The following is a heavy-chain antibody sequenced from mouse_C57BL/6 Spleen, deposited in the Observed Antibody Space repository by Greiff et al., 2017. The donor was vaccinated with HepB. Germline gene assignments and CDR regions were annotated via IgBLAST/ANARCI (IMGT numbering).Heavy chain of an antibody. CDR2: ISSGSSTI. D-gene: IGHD2-3*01. CDR1: GFTFSDYG. CDR3: ANIYDGYYGFAY. Sequence: EVQLVESGGGLVKPGGSLKLSCAASGFTFSDYGMYWVRQAPEKGLEWVAYISSGSSTIYYADTVKGRFTISRDNAKNTLFLQMTSLRSEDTAMYYCANIYDGYYGFAYWGQGTLVTVSA. V-gene: IGHV5-17*01. J-gene: IGHJ3*01.